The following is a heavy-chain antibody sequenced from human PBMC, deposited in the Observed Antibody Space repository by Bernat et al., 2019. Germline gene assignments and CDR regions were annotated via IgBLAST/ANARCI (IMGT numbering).Heavy chain of an antibody. CDR1: GFTFSSYA. V-gene: IGHV3-30-3*01. Sequence: QVQLVESGGGVVQPGRSLRLSCAASGFTFSSYAMHWVRQAPGKGLEWVAVISYDGSNKYYADSVKGRFTISRDNSKNTLYLQMNSLRAEDTAVYYCARGYSSTWYNGYYGMDVWGQGTTVTVSS. CDR2: ISYDGSNK. D-gene: IGHD6-13*01. J-gene: IGHJ6*02. CDR3: ARGYSSTWYNGYYGMDV.